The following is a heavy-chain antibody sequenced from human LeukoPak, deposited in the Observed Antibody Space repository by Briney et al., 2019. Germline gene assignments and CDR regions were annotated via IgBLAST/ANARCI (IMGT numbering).Heavy chain of an antibody. V-gene: IGHV4-59*01. D-gene: IGHD4-17*01. Sequence: SETLSLTCTVSGGSISSYYWSWIRQPPGEGLEWIGYIYYSGSTNYNPSLKSRVTISVDTSKNQFSLKLSSVTAADTAVYYCARDYGDYGGKWFDPWGQGTLVTVSS. CDR3: ARDYGDYGGKWFDP. CDR2: IYYSGST. CDR1: GGSISSYY. J-gene: IGHJ5*02.